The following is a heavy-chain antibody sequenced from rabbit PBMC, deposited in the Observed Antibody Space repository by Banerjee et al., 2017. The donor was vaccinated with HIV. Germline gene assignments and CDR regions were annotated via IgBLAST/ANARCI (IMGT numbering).Heavy chain of an antibody. CDR2: INTISGDT. CDR3: ARDSYDDYGDYDL. Sequence: QSLEESGGDLVKPEGSLTLTCTASGFSFSNRYVMCWVRQAPGKGLEWIACINTISGDTVYATWAKGRFTISKASWTTVTLQMTSLTAADTASYFCARDSYDDYGDYDLWGPGTLVTVS. CDR1: GFSFSNRYV. J-gene: IGHJ4*01. V-gene: IGHV1S40*01. D-gene: IGHD2-1*01.